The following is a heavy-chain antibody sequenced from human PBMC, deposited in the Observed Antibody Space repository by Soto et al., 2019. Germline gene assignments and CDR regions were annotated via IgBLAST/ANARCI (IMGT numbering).Heavy chain of an antibody. J-gene: IGHJ5*02. V-gene: IGHV1-18*01. Sequence: SGKVSFKASGYTFTSYGISWVRQAPGQGLEWMGWISAYNGNTNYAQKLQGRVTMTTDTSTSTAYMELRSLRSDDTAVYYCARDPSITIFGVVIAGPQFDPWGQGTLVTVSS. CDR2: ISAYNGNT. CDR1: GYTFTSYG. CDR3: ARDPSITIFGVVIAGPQFDP. D-gene: IGHD3-3*01.